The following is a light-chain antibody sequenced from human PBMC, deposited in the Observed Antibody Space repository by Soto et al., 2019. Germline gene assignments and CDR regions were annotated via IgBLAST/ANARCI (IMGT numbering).Light chain of an antibody. V-gene: IGLV1-40*01. CDR2: GNT. CDR3: NSLRVNHLYV. CDR1: GSNIGAGHD. J-gene: IGLJ1*01. Sequence: QSVLTQPPSVSGAPGQRITISCTGSGSNIGAGHDVHWYQQLPGTAPKLLIFGNTNRPSGVPDRFSGSKSATSASLAIAGLRAEDEADYYCNSLRVNHLYVFGSGTKLTVL.